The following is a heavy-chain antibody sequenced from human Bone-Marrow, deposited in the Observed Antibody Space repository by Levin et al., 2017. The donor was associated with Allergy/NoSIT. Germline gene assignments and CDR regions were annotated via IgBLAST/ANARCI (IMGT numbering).Heavy chain of an antibody. CDR1: GFTLSTNY. CDR2: IYTAGAT. J-gene: IGHJ3*02. D-gene: IGHD3-10*01. V-gene: IGHV3-53*01. Sequence: GESLKISCTASGFTLSTNYMSWVRQAPGKGLEWVSLIYTAGATYYADSVKGRFTISRDNSKNTLFLQMNSLSADDTAVYFCARDWPFGSGPFDAFYIWGPGTIVTGSS. CDR3: ARDWPFGSGPFDAFYI.